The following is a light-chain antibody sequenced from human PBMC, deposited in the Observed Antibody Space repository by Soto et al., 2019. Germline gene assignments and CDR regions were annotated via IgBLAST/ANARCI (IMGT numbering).Light chain of an antibody. CDR3: QQYGSSPYT. V-gene: IGKV3-20*01. Sequence: EIVLTQSPGTLSLSPGERATLSCRASQSVTSNYLAWYQHKPGQPPRLLVYGASGRPTGIPDRFSGSGSGTDFTLTISRLEPEDFALYYCQQYGSSPYTFGQGTKLEIK. CDR2: GAS. J-gene: IGKJ2*01. CDR1: QSVTSNY.